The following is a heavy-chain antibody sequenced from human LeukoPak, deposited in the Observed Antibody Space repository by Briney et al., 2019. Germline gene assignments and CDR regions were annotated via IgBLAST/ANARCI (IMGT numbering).Heavy chain of an antibody. J-gene: IGHJ4*02. CDR1: GFPFSDYV. V-gene: IGHV3-30*02. CDR2: IRYDGNNK. D-gene: IGHD5-24*01. CDR3: ARGLGGNWRWLQFLGPSYYFDY. Sequence: GGSLRLSCAASGFPFSDYVMHWVRQAPGKGLEWVAVIRYDGNNKYYADSVKGRFTISRDNSKNMLYLQMNSLGTEDTAVYYCARGLGGNWRWLQFLGPSYYFDYWGQGTLVTVSS.